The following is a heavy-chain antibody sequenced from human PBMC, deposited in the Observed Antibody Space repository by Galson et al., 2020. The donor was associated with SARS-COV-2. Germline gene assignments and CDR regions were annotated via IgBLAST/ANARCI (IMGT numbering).Heavy chain of an antibody. D-gene: IGHD3-3*01. J-gene: IGHJ6*02. CDR1: GFIFSSYG. CDR2: ISYDGSNK. V-gene: IGHV3-30*18. CDR3: AKESNEASTWATIVGVVGIGSGMDV. Sequence: GGSLRLSCAASGFIFSSYGMHWVRQAPGKGLEWVAVISYDGSNKYYGDSVKGRFTISRDNSKNTLYLQMNSLRAEDTAVYYCAKESNEASTWATIVGVVGIGSGMDVWGQGTTVTVSS.